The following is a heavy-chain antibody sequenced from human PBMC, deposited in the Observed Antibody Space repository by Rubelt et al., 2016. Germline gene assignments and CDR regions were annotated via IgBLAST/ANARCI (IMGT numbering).Heavy chain of an antibody. CDR2: FHYGGST. CDR1: GGSISSGSYS. J-gene: IGHJ3*02. V-gene: IGHV4-30-4*07. D-gene: IGHD3-10*01. Sequence: QVQLQQWGAGLLKPSEALSLTCTVSGGSISSGSYSWVWIRQPPGEGLEWLGNFHYGGSTYYNPSLKRRLTLSLPTSKNQVSLKLGCGTAADTAVYYCARGGLAILVREHAFDIWGQGTMVTVSS. CDR3: ARGGLAILVREHAFDI.